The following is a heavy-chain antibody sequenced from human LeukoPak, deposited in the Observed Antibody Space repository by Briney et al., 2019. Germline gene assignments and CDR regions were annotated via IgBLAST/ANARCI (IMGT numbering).Heavy chain of an antibody. CDR1: GFTLSSYG. V-gene: IGHV3-53*01. D-gene: IGHD4-17*01. J-gene: IGHJ5*02. Sequence: GGSLRLSCVASGFTLSSYGMHWVRQAPGKGLEWVSAIHTSGDTCYADSVKGRFTISRDTSKNTLYLQINSLRVEDTAVYYCIVFGDSNHWGQGTLVTVSS. CDR3: IVFGDSNH. CDR2: IHTSGDT.